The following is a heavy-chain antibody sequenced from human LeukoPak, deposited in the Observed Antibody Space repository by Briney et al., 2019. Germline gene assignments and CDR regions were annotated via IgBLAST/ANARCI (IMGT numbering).Heavy chain of an antibody. CDR3: AKDQSGSSGYYGY. CDR1: GFTFSSYA. V-gene: IGHV3-30*04. D-gene: IGHD3-22*01. CDR2: ISYDGSNK. Sequence: GGSLRLSCAASGFTFSSYAMHWVRQAPGKGLEWVAVISYDGSNKYYADSVKGRFTISRDNSKNTLYLQMNSLRAEDTAVYYCAKDQSGSSGYYGYWGQGTLVTVSS. J-gene: IGHJ4*02.